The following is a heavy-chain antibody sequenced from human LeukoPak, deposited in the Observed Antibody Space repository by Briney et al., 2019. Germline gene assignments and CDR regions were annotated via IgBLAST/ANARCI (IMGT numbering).Heavy chain of an antibody. Sequence: GGSLRLSCAASGFTFTDYYMSWIRQAPGKGLEWVSYITNSGTTIYYGDSVKGRFTISRDNAKNSLYLQMNSLRAEDTAVYYCARDGHYDILTGYFQDWGQGALVTVSS. V-gene: IGHV3-11*01. CDR2: ITNSGTTI. J-gene: IGHJ1*01. CDR3: ARDGHYDILTGYFQD. CDR1: GFTFTDYY. D-gene: IGHD3-9*01.